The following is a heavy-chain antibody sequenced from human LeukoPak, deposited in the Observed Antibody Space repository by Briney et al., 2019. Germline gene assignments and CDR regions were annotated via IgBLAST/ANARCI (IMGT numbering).Heavy chain of an antibody. Sequence: PSETLSLTCTVSGYSISSGYYWGWIRQPPGKGLEWIGSIYHSGSTYYNPSLKSRVTISVDTSKNQFSLKLSSVTAADTAVYYCARDGDTAMVTSWGQGTLVTVSS. CDR2: IYHSGST. CDR1: GYSISSGYY. CDR3: ARDGDTAMVTS. J-gene: IGHJ5*02. V-gene: IGHV4-38-2*02. D-gene: IGHD5-18*01.